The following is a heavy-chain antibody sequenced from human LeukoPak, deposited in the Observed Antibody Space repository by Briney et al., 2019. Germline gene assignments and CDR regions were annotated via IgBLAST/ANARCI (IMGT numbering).Heavy chain of an antibody. J-gene: IGHJ4*02. V-gene: IGHV4-30-2*01. CDR2: IYPRGST. CDR3: ARVTLYGSGSQYDY. CDR1: GGSISSGSYS. Sequence: SETLSLTCAVSGGSISSGSYSWSWIRQPPGKGLEWIGYIYPRGSTYYNPSLKSRVILSLDKSANQFSLNLSSVTAADTAVYYCARVTLYGSGSQYDYWGQGTLVTVSS. D-gene: IGHD3-10*01.